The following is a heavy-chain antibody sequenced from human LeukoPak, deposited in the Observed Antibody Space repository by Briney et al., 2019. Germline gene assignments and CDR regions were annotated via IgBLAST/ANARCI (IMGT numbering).Heavy chain of an antibody. J-gene: IGHJ4*02. CDR3: ARDWARYCSSTSCYAFDY. Sequence: SETLSLTCTVSGGSISSGDYYWSWIRQPPGKGLEWIGYIYYRGSTYYNPSLKSRVTISVDTSKNQFSLKLSSVTAADTAVYYCARDWARYCSSTSCYAFDYWGQGTLVTVYS. CDR2: IYYRGST. V-gene: IGHV4-30-4*01. CDR1: GGSISSGDYY. D-gene: IGHD2-2*01.